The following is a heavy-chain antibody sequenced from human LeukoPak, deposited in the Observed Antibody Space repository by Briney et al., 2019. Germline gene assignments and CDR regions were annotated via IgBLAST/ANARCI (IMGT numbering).Heavy chain of an antibody. D-gene: IGHD1-26*01. J-gene: IGHJ5*02. CDR2: IYYSGST. CDR1: GGSISSSSYY. Sequence: SETLSLTCTVSGGSISSSSYYWGWIRQPPGKGLEWIGSIYYSGSTYYNPSLKSRVTISVDTSKNQFSLKLSSVTAADTALYYCAKSRPGGSYRRNWFDPWGQGTLVTVSS. CDR3: AKSRPGGSYRRNWFDP. V-gene: IGHV4-39*01.